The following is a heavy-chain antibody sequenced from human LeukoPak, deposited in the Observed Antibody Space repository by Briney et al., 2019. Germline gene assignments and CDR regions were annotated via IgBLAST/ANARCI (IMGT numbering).Heavy chain of an antibody. V-gene: IGHV4-39*07. D-gene: IGHD6-19*01. CDR3: ARGNAVAVAFFDY. CDR1: GGSISSSSYY. J-gene: IGHJ4*02. CDR2: IYYSGST. Sequence: SETLSLTCTVSGGSISSSSYYWGWIRQPPGKGLEWIGSIYYSGSTYYNPSLKSRVTISVDTSKNQFSLKLSSVTAADTAVYYCARGNAVAVAFFDYWGQGTLVTVSS.